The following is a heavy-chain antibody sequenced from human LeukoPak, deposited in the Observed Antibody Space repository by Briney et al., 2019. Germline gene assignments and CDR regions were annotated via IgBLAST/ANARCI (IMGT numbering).Heavy chain of an antibody. J-gene: IGHJ4*02. V-gene: IGHV3-23*01. CDR2: ISGSGAST. D-gene: IGHD3-10*01. CDR3: ASTMVRGVQQDY. CDR1: GFTFSSYA. Sequence: GGYLRLSCAAYGFTFSSYAMSWVRQAPGKGLEWVSAISGSGASTSYADSVKGRFTISRDNSKNTLYLQMNSLRAEDTAVYYCASTMVRGVQQDYWGQGTLVTVAS.